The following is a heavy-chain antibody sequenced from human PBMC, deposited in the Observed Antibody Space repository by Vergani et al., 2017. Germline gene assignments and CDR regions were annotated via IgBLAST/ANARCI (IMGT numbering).Heavy chain of an antibody. CDR3: ATDPLRKLPNWYFDL. D-gene: IGHD1-7*01. V-gene: IGHV1-24*01. J-gene: IGHJ2*01. CDR1: GYTLTELS. Sequence: QVQLVQSGAEVKKPGASVKVSCKVSGYTLTELSMHWVRQAPGKGLEWMGGFDPEDGETIYAEKFQGRVTITADTSTDTAYMELSSLRSEDTAVYYCATDPLRKLPNWYFDLWGRGTLVTVSS. CDR2: FDPEDGET.